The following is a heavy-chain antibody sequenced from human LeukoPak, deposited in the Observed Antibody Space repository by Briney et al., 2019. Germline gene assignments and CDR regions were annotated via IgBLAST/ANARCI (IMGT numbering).Heavy chain of an antibody. CDR1: GYTFTGYY. J-gene: IGHJ6*03. Sequence: ASGKVSCKASGYTFTGYYMHWVRQAPGQGLEWMGWTNPNSGGTNYAQKFQGRVTMTRDTSISTAYMEPSRLRSDDTAVYYCARDTARITIFGVAKYMDVWGKGTTVTVSS. V-gene: IGHV1-2*02. CDR2: TNPNSGGT. D-gene: IGHD3-3*01. CDR3: ARDTARITIFGVAKYMDV.